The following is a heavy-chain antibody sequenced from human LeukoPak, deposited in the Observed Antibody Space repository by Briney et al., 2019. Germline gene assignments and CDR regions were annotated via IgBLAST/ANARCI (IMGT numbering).Heavy chain of an antibody. CDR1: GFTFSDYG. CDR2: TSSDGSNK. CDR3: ARDNDPDYSSSPGWFDL. J-gene: IGHJ5*02. V-gene: IGHV3-30*06. D-gene: IGHD3-22*01. Sequence: GRSLRLSCAASGFTFSDYGIHSVRLAPGKGLEWVGVTSSDGSNKFYADSVKGRFTVSRDNSKNTLYLQMNSLRAEDTAVYYCARDNDPDYSSSPGWFDLWGQGTLVTVSS.